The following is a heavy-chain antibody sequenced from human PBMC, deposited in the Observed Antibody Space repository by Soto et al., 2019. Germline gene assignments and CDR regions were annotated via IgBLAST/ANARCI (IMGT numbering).Heavy chain of an antibody. CDR3: ARDSRLVQIPSSNRHYYPGMDV. D-gene: IGHD2-2*01. CDR1: GGSFSGYY. Sequence: SETLSLTCAVYGGSFSGYYWSWIRQPPGKGMEWIGEINHSGSTNYNPSLRSPVTISVDTSKNQFSLKVTSVTAADTAVYWCARDSRLVQIPSSNRHYYPGMDVWGQGTPVTVSS. V-gene: IGHV4-34*01. J-gene: IGHJ6*02. CDR2: INHSGST.